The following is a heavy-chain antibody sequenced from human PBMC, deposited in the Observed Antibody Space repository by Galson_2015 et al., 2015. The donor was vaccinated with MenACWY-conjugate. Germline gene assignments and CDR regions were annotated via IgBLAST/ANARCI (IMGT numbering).Heavy chain of an antibody. D-gene: IGHD4-17*01. Sequence: SLRLSCAASGFTFTAYAMYWVRQAPGEGLEWVAMISFDGGYKYYADSVRGRFTISRDNSKNMLFLQMNSLRVEDTAVYYCVKEGGRMDVYGDYGLGYGLDVCGQGTTVIVSS. CDR1: GFTFTAYA. CDR2: ISFDGGYK. J-gene: IGHJ6*02. V-gene: IGHV3-30*18. CDR3: VKEGGRMDVYGDYGLGYGLDV.